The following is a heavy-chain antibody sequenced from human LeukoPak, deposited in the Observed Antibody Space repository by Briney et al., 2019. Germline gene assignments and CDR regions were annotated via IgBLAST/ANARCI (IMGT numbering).Heavy chain of an antibody. CDR3: ARGTRAVTGNWNLVRY. CDR1: GYTFTGYY. V-gene: IGHV1-2*02. J-gene: IGHJ4*02. CDR2: INPNSGGT. D-gene: IGHD1-14*01. Sequence: ASVKVSCKASGYTFTGYYMHWVRQAPGQGLEWMGWINPNSGGTNYAQKFQGRVTMTRGTSISTAYMELSRLRSDDTAVYYCARGTRAVTGNWNLVRYWGQGTLVTVSS.